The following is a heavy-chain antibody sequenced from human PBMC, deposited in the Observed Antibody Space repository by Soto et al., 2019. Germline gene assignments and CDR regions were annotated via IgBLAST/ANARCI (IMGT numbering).Heavy chain of an antibody. CDR1: GGSLKTYY. J-gene: IGHJ6*03. CDR3: ARVAGISYYNHMDV. CDR2: IFSSGSP. Sequence: QVHLQESGPGLVRPSETLSLTCTVSGGSLKTYYWSWIRQPPGGGLEWIGYIFSSGSPNYNPSLRGRVTISVDTSNNQFSLKLSSVTAADTAVYYCARVAGISYYNHMDVWGKGTAVAVSS. D-gene: IGHD6-19*01. V-gene: IGHV4-59*01.